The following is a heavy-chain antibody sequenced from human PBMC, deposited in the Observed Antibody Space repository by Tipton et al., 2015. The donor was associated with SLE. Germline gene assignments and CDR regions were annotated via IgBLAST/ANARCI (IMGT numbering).Heavy chain of an antibody. J-gene: IGHJ3*02. CDR3: ARAIYSYGYSAFDI. CDR1: GFTFSDDY. Sequence: SLRLSCAASGFTFSDDYMSWIRQAPGKGLEWVSYISSSSTYTNYADSVKGRFTISRDNAKNSVYLQMNSLRAEDTAVYYCARAIYSYGYSAFDIWGQGTMVTVSS. D-gene: IGHD5-18*01. V-gene: IGHV3-11*06. CDR2: ISSSSTYT.